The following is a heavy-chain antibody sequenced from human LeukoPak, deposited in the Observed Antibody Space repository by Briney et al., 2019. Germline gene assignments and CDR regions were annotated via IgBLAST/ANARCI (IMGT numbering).Heavy chain of an antibody. CDR1: GASVTTYY. Sequence: SETLSLTCTVSGASVTTYYWSWIRQPPGKGPEWIANVHSSGTTYYNPSLKSRVTISVDTSKNQFSLKLSSVTAADTAVYNCARHSSSSFNFDHWGQGTLVTVSS. J-gene: IGHJ4*02. V-gene: IGHV4-59*08. CDR3: ARHSSSSFNFDH. D-gene: IGHD6-13*01. CDR2: VHSSGTT.